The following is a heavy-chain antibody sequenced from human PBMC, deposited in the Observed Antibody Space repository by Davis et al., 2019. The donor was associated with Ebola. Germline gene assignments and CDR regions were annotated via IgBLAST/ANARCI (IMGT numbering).Heavy chain of an antibody. D-gene: IGHD5-12*01. CDR1: GGTFSDHT. J-gene: IGHJ4*02. CDR2: IVPILSAT. V-gene: IGHV1-69*08. Sequence: AASVKVSCKASGGTFSDHTISWVRQAPGQRPEWMGKIVPILSATYYAQKFQGRVTFTADKSTGTADMELRSLTSDDTGIYYCAKVADVDPDDYWGQGTLVTVSS. CDR3: AKVADVDPDDY.